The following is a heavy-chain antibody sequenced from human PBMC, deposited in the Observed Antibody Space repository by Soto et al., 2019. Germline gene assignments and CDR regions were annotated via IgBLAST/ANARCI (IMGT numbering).Heavy chain of an antibody. D-gene: IGHD1-26*01. J-gene: IGHJ6*02. CDR1: GFTFSSYD. Sequence: VGSLRLSCAASGFTFSSYDMHWVRQATGKGLEWVSAIGTAGDTYYPGSVKGRFTISRENAKNSLYLQMNSLRAGDTAVYYCARGGSGSYVDGMDVWGQGTTVTVSS. V-gene: IGHV3-13*01. CDR3: ARGGSGSYVDGMDV. CDR2: IGTAGDT.